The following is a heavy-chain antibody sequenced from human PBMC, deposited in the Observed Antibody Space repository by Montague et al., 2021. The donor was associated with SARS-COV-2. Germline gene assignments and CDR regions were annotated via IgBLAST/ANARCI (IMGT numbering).Heavy chain of an antibody. CDR3: AGGQQMNYFDF. V-gene: IGHV3-48*03. Sequence: YLRLSCAASGFTFSSFEMTWVRQAPGKGLEWISHISDSGRTTFYADSVKGRFTVSRDNAKNSLYLQMNSLRAEDAALYFCAGGQQMNYFDFWGQATLVTVSS. CDR2: ISDSGRTT. J-gene: IGHJ4*02. CDR1: GFTFSSFE. D-gene: IGHD1/OR15-1a*01.